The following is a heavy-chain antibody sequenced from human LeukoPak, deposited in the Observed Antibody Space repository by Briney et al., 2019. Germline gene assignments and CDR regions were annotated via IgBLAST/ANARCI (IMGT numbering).Heavy chain of an antibody. CDR3: ATYGDFPYCFYY. V-gene: IGHV4-30-2*01. J-gene: IGHJ4*02. CDR1: GGSISSGGYS. D-gene: IGHD2-21*02. Sequence: SETLSLTCAVSGGSISSGGYSWSWIRQPPGKGLEWIGYIYHSGSTHYNPSLKSRVTISLDESKNQFSLKLNSVTAADTAEYYCATYGDFPYCFYYWGQGTLVTVSS. CDR2: IYHSGST.